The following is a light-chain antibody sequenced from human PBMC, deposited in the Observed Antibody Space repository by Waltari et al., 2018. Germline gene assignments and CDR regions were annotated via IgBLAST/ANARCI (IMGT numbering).Light chain of an antibody. CDR2: GSC. Sequence: ETVMTQSPATLSVSPGETATLSCRASQSVGSNLAWYQQKPGPAPRLLISGSCTRSTGIPAKFSGSGSGTEFTTTISSRQSEDFAVYYCQQYNNWPPWTFGQGTKVEI. J-gene: IGKJ1*01. CDR3: QQYNNWPPWT. V-gene: IGKV3-15*01. CDR1: QSVGSN.